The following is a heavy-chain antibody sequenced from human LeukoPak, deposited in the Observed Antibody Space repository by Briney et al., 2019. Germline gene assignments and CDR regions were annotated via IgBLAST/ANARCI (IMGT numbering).Heavy chain of an antibody. D-gene: IGHD3-9*01. Sequence: GASVKVSCKASGYTFTGYYMHWVRQAPGQGLEWMGWINPNSGGTNYAQKFQGRVTMTRDTSISTAYIELSRLRSDDTAVYYCARQGAGYDILTGYYPSYYFDYWGQGTLVTVSS. CDR2: INPNSGGT. J-gene: IGHJ4*02. CDR3: ARQGAGYDILTGYYPSYYFDY. CDR1: GYTFTGYY. V-gene: IGHV1-2*02.